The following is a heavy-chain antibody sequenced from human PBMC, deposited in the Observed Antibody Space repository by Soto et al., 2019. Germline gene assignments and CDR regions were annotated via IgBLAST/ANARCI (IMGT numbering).Heavy chain of an antibody. J-gene: IGHJ5*02. V-gene: IGHV3-23*01. CDR3: AKSTTNWFDP. CDR2: ISDNGGST. Sequence: EVQLLESGGGLVQPGGSLRLSCAAPGFTFSRHAMSWVRQAPGKGLEWVSSISDNGGSTYYADFVKGRFIISRDNSKNTLYLQMNSLRADDTAVYYCAKSTTNWFDPWGQGTLVTVSS. CDR1: GFTFSRHA. D-gene: IGHD2-2*01.